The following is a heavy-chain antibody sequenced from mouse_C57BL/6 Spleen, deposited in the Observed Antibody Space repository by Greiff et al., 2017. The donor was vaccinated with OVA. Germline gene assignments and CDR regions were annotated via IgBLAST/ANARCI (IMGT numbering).Heavy chain of an antibody. V-gene: IGHV1-20*01. CDR1: GYSFTGYF. CDR2: INPYNGDT. Sequence: VQMQQSGPELVKPGDSVKISCKASGYSFTGYFMNWVMQSHGKSLEWIGRINPYNGDTFYNQKFKGKATLTVDKSSSTAHMELRSLTSDDSAVYYCARSYGSSYAMDYWGQGTSVTVSS. CDR3: ARSYGSSYAMDY. J-gene: IGHJ4*01. D-gene: IGHD1-1*01.